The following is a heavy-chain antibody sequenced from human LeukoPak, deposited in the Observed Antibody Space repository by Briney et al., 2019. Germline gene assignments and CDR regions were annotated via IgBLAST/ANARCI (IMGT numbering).Heavy chain of an antibody. CDR3: ATETNGRHYDY. D-gene: IGHD1-14*01. V-gene: IGHV3-21*06. CDR2: IGPTGSDR. CDR1: GLTFSTSG. J-gene: IGHJ4*02. Sequence: PGGSLRLSCTASGLTFSTSGFKWVRQASGKGLEWVASIGPTGSDRYHADSIKGRFTISRDNANNFLYLQMNSLRAEDTAVYYCATETNGRHYDYWGQGTLLTVSS.